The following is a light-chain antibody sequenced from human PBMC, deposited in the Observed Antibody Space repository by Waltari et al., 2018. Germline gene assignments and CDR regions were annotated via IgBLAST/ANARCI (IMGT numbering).Light chain of an antibody. CDR3: QQYCRLRT. V-gene: IGKV4-1*01. CDR2: WAS. Sequence: DIVMTQSPDSLAVSLGEGATINCKSSQSILYNSNDNNYLAWYQQRPGQPPRLLIYWASTRESGLANRCSGSGSRTDFTPTISSVQAEDAAYYYCQQYCRLRTFGEGTKVEIK. J-gene: IGKJ4*02. CDR1: QSILYNSNDNNY.